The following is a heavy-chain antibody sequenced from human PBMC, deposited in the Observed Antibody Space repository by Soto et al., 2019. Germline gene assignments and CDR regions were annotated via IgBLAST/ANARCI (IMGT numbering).Heavy chain of an antibody. Sequence: PGGSLRLSCAASGFTFSSYAMSCVRQAPGKGLEWVSAISGSGGRTYFADSVNGRFTISRDNSKNTLYLQMNSLRAEDTAVYYCAKQQVSMIVVVTSMDYWGQGTLVTVSS. CDR3: AKQQVSMIVVVTSMDY. D-gene: IGHD3-22*01. CDR2: ISGSGGRT. CDR1: GFTFSSYA. V-gene: IGHV3-23*01. J-gene: IGHJ4*02.